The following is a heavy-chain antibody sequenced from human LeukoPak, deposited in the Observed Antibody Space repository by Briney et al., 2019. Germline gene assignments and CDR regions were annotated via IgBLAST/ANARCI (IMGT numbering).Heavy chain of an antibody. CDR3: ARDSSGWSHDAFDI. D-gene: IGHD6-19*01. CDR1: GFTFSSYE. Sequence: PGGSLRLSCAASGFTFSSYEMNGVRQAPGKGRECVSYISSSGSTIYYTDSVKGRFNISRDNAKNSLYLQMNSLRAEDTAIYYCARDSSGWSHDAFDIWGQGTMVTVSS. V-gene: IGHV3-48*03. CDR2: ISSSGSTI. J-gene: IGHJ3*02.